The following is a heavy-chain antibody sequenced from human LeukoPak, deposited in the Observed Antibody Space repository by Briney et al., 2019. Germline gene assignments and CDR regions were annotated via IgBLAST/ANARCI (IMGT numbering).Heavy chain of an antibody. Sequence: GGSLRLSCAASGFTFSSYGMQWVRQAPGKGLEWVTFISYDGTNKYYADSVKGRFTISRDNSKNTVYLQMNSLRPGDTAVYYCPKGSAGTGVGWFDPWGQGTLVIVSS. CDR3: PKGSAGTGVGWFDP. CDR1: GFTFSSYG. D-gene: IGHD6-13*01. J-gene: IGHJ5*02. V-gene: IGHV3-30*02. CDR2: ISYDGTNK.